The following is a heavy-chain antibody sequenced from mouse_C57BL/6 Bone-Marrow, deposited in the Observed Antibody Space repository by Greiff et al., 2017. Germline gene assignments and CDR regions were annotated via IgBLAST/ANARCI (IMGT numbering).Heavy chain of an antibody. CDR3: ARGDSSGYVGKPWFAY. D-gene: IGHD3-2*02. Sequence: QVQLQQSGPELVKPGASVKISCKASGYAFSSSWMNWVKQRPGKGLEWIGRIYPGDGDTNYNGKFKGKATLTADKSSSTAYMQLSSLTSEDSAVYFCARGDSSGYVGKPWFAYWGQGTLVTVSA. V-gene: IGHV1-82*01. CDR2: IYPGDGDT. J-gene: IGHJ3*01. CDR1: GYAFSSSW.